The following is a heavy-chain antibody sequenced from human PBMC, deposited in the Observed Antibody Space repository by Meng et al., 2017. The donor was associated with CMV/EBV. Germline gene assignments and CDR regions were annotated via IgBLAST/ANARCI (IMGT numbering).Heavy chain of an antibody. CDR1: GGSFISYY. CDR2: IYTSGST. J-gene: IGHJ4*02. D-gene: IGHD2-15*01. CDR3: ARASVDLSKDYFDY. Sequence: QLDESGHGLVKPSEPLSLTWTVSGGSFISYYWSWIRQPAGKGLEWIGRIYTSGSTNYNPSLKSRVTMSVYTSKNQFSLKLSSVTAADTDVYYCARASVDLSKDYFDYWGQGTLVTVSS. V-gene: IGHV4-4*07.